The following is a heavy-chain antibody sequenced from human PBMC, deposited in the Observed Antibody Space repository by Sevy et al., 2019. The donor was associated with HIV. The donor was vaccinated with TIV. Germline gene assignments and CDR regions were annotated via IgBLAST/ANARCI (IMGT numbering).Heavy chain of an antibody. CDR2: IRSKANSYAT. CDR1: GFTFSGSG. J-gene: IGHJ6*02. Sequence: GGSLRLSCAASGFTFSGSGMHWVRQASGKGLEWVGRIRSKANSYATAYAASVKGRFTISRDDSKKTAYLQMNSLKTEDTAVYYCTSGFLEWFHYYYYGMDVWGQGTTVTVSS. CDR3: TSGFLEWFHYYYYGMDV. V-gene: IGHV3-73*01. D-gene: IGHD3-3*01.